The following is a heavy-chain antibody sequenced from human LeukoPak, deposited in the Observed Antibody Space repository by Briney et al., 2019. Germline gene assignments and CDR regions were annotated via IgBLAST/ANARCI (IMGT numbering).Heavy chain of an antibody. CDR2: ISTSSRTI. CDR3: ARDGYNFWSDYPTTLDY. Sequence: GGSLRLSCAASGFNFSSYSMNWVRQAPGKGLEWVSYISTSSRTIYYADSVKGRFTISRDNAKNSLFLQMNSLRAEDTAVYYCARDGYNFWSDYPTTLDYWGQGTLVTVSS. V-gene: IGHV3-48*01. CDR1: GFNFSSYS. D-gene: IGHD3-3*01. J-gene: IGHJ4*02.